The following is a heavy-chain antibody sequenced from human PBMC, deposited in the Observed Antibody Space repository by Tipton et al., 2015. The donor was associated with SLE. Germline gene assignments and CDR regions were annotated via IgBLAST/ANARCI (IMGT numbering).Heavy chain of an antibody. Sequence: TLSLTCTVSGGSISSYYWSWIRQPPGKGLEWIGYIYYSGSTNYNPSLKSRVTISVDTSKNQFSLKLSSVTAADTAVYYCARLMINRGHWFDPWGQGTLVTVSS. D-gene: IGHD3-16*01. CDR1: GGSISSYY. CDR2: IYYSGST. J-gene: IGHJ5*02. V-gene: IGHV4-59*08. CDR3: ARLMINRGHWFDP.